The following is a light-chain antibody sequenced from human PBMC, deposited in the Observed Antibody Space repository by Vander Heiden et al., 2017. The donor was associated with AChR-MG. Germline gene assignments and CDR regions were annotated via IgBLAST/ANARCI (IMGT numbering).Light chain of an antibody. CDR3: CSYAGSFDVV. CDR2: DVS. V-gene: IGLV2-11*01. Sequence: QSALTQPRSVSGSPGQSVTISCTGTSSDVGAYNYVSWYQQHPGKAPKLMIYDVSKRPAGVPDRFSGSKSGNTASLTISGRQAEDEADYYCCSYAGSFDVVFGGGTKLTVL. J-gene: IGLJ2*01. CDR1: SSDVGAYNY.